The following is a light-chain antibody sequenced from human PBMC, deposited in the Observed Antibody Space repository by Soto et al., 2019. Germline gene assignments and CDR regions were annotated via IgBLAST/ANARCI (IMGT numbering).Light chain of an antibody. CDR3: CSYAGSSTYV. Sequence: QSALTQPASVSGSPGQSITISCTGTSSDVGSYNLVSWYQQHPGKAPKLMIYEVSKRPSGVSNRFSGSKSGNTASLTISGHHAEDEADYYCCSYAGSSTYVFGTGTKLTVL. CDR2: EVS. J-gene: IGLJ1*01. V-gene: IGLV2-23*02. CDR1: SSDVGSYNL.